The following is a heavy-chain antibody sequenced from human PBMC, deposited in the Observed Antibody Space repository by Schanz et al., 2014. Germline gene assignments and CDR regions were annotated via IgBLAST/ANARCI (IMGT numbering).Heavy chain of an antibody. CDR2: IIPILGIA. D-gene: IGHD5-12*01. Sequence: QVQLVQSGAEVRKPGASVKVSCKASGYTFISYGISWVRQAPGQGLEWMGRIIPILGIANYAQKFQGRVTMTTDTSTSTSYMELTSLRFDDTAVYYCARDFSAYVGNYFDYWGQGTLVTVSS. J-gene: IGHJ4*02. CDR1: GYTFISYG. V-gene: IGHV1-18*01. CDR3: ARDFSAYVGNYFDY.